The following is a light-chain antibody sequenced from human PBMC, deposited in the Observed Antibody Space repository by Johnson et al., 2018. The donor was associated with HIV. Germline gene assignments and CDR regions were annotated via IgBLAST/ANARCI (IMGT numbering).Light chain of an antibody. J-gene: IGLJ1*01. Sequence: QSVLTQSPSVSAAPGQKVTISCSGSSSNIGNSYVSWFQQLPGTAPKLLIYENNKRPSGIPDRFSGSKSGTSATLGITGLQTGDEADYYCGTWDSSLSAGVFGTGTTVIVL. CDR1: SSNIGNSY. CDR3: GTWDSSLSAGV. CDR2: ENN. V-gene: IGLV1-51*02.